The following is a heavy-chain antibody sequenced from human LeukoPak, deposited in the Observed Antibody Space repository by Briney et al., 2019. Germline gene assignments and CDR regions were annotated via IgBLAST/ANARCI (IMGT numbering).Heavy chain of an antibody. V-gene: IGHV4-4*07. CDR1: GGSISSYY. J-gene: IGHJ4*02. CDR2: IYTTGST. Sequence: PSETLSLTCTVSGGSISSYYWSWIRQPAGKGLEWIGRIYTTGSTNYNPSLKSRVNMSVDTSKNQFSLKLSSVTAADTAVYYCARQVAVAGKAGVDFWGQGTLVTVSS. CDR3: ARQVAVAGKAGVDF. D-gene: IGHD6-19*01.